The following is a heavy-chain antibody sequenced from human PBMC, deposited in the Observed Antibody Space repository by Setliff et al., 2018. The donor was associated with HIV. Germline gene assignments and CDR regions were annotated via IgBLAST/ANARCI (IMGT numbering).Heavy chain of an antibody. J-gene: IGHJ4*02. CDR3: AREADYSDTGGQYRY. CDR1: GYTFTGYY. V-gene: IGHV1-2*02. Sequence: EASVKVSCKGSGYTFTGYYVHWVRLAPGQGLEWMGWINPNVGGTTYAQKFQGRVTMTRDTSISTAYMELSRLTSDDTALYYCAREADYSDTGGQYRYWGQGTLVTVSS. D-gene: IGHD2-8*02. CDR2: INPNVGGT.